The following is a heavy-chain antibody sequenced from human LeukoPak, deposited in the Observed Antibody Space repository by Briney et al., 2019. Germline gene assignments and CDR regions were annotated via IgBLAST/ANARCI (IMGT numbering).Heavy chain of an antibody. CDR1: GFTFSRYD. J-gene: IGHJ4*02. Sequence: PGGSLRLSCAASGFTFSRYDINWVRQAPGKGLEWISYISSTTSAIYYADSVKGRFTISRDSAKNSVYLQMNSLRAEDTAVYYCAKDPTGYCTNGVCYEDWGQGTLVTVSS. CDR2: ISSTTSAI. CDR3: AKDPTGYCTNGVCYED. V-gene: IGHV3-48*01. D-gene: IGHD2-8*01.